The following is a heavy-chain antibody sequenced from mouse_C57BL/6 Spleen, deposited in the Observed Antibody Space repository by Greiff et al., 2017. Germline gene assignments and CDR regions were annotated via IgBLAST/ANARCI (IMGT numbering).Heavy chain of an antibody. CDR1: GFTFSDYG. CDR3: ARTYYDYYYAMDY. Sequence: EVQLQESGGGLVKPGGSLKLSCAASGFTFSDYGMHWVRQAPEKGLEWVAYISSGSSTIYYADTVKGRFTISRDNAKNTLFLQMTSLRSEDTAMYYCARTYYDYYYAMDYWGQGASVTVSS. D-gene: IGHD2-4*01. V-gene: IGHV5-17*01. J-gene: IGHJ4*01. CDR2: ISSGSSTI.